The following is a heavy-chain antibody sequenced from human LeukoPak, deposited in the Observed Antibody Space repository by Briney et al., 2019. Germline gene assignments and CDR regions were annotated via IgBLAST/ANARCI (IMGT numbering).Heavy chain of an antibody. V-gene: IGHV3-21*01. CDR3: ARDWASRYYDFWSGYYDY. CDR1: GFTFSGYA. J-gene: IGHJ4*02. D-gene: IGHD3-3*01. Sequence: GGSLRLSCAASGFTFSGYAMHWVRQAPGKGLEWVSSISSSSSYIYYADSVKGRFTMSRDNAKNSLYLQMNSLRAEDTAVYYCARDWASRYYDFWSGYYDYWGQGTLVTVSS. CDR2: ISSSSSYI.